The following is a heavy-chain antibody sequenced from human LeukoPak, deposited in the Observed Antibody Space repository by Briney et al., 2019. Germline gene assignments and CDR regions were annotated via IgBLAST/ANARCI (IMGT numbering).Heavy chain of an antibody. V-gene: IGHV4-59*08. J-gene: IGHJ3*02. Sequence: SETLSLTCTVSGVSISTYYWTWIRQPPGKGLEWIGFVYYTGSTNYNPSLKSRVIISVDTSKKQFSLKLSSVTAADTVVYYCARWVPQSNAFDIWGQGTMVTVSS. CDR3: ARWVPQSNAFDI. CDR1: GVSISTYY. CDR2: VYYTGST.